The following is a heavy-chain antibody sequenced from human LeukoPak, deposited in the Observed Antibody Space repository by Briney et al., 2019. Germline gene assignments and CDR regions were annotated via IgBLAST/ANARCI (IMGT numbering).Heavy chain of an antibody. CDR2: IYVDGRTT. Sequence: GGSLRLSCVASGFTFSNYWMHWVRQPPGKGLVWVSRIYVDGRTTNYANSVKGRFTISRDNAENTVYLEMNSLRVEDTATYYCIRDFRSADLWGQGTLVTVTS. CDR3: IRDFRSADL. CDR1: GFTFSNYW. V-gene: IGHV3-74*01. J-gene: IGHJ5*02.